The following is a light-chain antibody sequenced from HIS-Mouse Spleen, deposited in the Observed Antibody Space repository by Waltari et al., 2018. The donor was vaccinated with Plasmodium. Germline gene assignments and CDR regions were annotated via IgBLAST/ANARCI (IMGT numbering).Light chain of an antibody. V-gene: IGKV3-20*01. CDR2: GAS. J-gene: IGKJ2*01. CDR1: QSVSSSY. CDR3: QQYGSSPYT. Sequence: EIVLTQSPGTLSLSPGERATLSCRASQSVSSSYLAWYQQKPGQAPRLLIYGASRRATGIPDRFSCSGSGTDFTLTISRLEPEEFAVYYCQQYGSSPYTFGQGTKLEIK.